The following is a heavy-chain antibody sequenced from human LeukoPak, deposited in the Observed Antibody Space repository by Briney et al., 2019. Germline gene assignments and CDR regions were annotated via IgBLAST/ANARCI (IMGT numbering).Heavy chain of an antibody. CDR2: ISSSSSYI. Sequence: GGSLRLSCAASGFSFTNYSMNWVRKAPGKGLEWVSSISSSSSYIYYADSVKGRFTISRDNTKNSLYLQMNSLRAEDTAVYYCARDRDPYYDYLWGSYRPSYFDDWGQGTLVTVSS. J-gene: IGHJ4*02. CDR1: GFSFTNYS. CDR3: ARDRDPYYDYLWGSYRPSYFDD. V-gene: IGHV3-21*01. D-gene: IGHD3-16*02.